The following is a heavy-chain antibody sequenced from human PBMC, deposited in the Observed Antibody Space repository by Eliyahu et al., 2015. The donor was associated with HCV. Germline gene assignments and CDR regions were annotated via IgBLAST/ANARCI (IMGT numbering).Heavy chain of an antibody. J-gene: IGHJ6*02. Sequence: QVQLVQSGAEVXKPGASVKVSCKASGYIFNKYGISWVRQAPGQGPEWMGWISAYNGNTNYAQKFQGRVTMTTDTSTSTAYMELRSLRSDDTAVYYCAREYYHEHSVYAGAGKYYGMDVWGQGATVTVSS. CDR1: GYIFNKYG. CDR3: AREYYHEHSVYAGAGKYYGMDV. D-gene: IGHD3-22*01. CDR2: ISAYNGNT. V-gene: IGHV1-18*01.